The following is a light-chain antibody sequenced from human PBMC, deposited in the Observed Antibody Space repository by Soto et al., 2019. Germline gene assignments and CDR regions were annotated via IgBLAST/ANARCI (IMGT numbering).Light chain of an antibody. CDR2: RHN. V-gene: IGLV1-47*01. Sequence: SVLTQPPSASVTPGQRVTSSCSGGSSNIGSNYVYWYKQLPGTAPKLLIYRHNQRPSAAPDRFSGSTSGTPPSLAISGPRSEDEADYYCVASDDSLSGSYVFGNAPLAAVL. J-gene: IGLJ1*01. CDR3: VASDDSLSGSYV. CDR1: SSNIGSNY.